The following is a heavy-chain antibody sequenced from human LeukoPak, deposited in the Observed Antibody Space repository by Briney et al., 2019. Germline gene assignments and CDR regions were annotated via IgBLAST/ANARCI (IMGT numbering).Heavy chain of an antibody. D-gene: IGHD3-10*01. V-gene: IGHV1-2*02. CDR1: GYTFTGFY. CDR3: ARCGSGTDLCDYHLMDV. J-gene: IGHJ6*03. Sequence: ASVKVSCKASGYTFTGFYIHWVPQAPGHGPEWMGWINPNIGGTKHAKKFRGRVSLTMDTATSTAYMELNSLRSDDTAVYYCARCGSGTDLCDYHLMDVWGKGTTVTVSS. CDR2: INPNIGGT.